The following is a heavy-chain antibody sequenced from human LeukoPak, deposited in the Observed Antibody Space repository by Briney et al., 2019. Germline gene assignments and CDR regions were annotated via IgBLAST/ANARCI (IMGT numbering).Heavy chain of an antibody. D-gene: IGHD3-22*01. CDR2: IYYSGST. CDR1: GGSISNYY. J-gene: IGHJ4*02. CDR3: ARDDYYDSSGYHD. Sequence: SETLSLTCTVSGGSISNYYWSWIRQSPVKGLEWIGFIYYSGSTNYNPSLKSRVTISVDTSKNQFSLKLSSVTAADTAVYYCARDDYYDSSGYHDWGQGTLVTVSS. V-gene: IGHV4-59*12.